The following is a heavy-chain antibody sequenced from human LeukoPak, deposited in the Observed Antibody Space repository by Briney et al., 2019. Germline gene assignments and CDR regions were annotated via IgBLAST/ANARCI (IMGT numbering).Heavy chain of an antibody. CDR3: ARGALTDY. CDR2: IKHDGSGK. Sequence: PGGSLNLSCQAPGLTFSTYGRSWVGQAQGKGLEWVANIKHDGSGKYYVDSVTGRLTISRDNANNLLYLQMNSLRAEDTAVYYRARGALTDYWGQGTLVTVSS. V-gene: IGHV3-7*01. J-gene: IGHJ4*02. CDR1: GLTFSTYG.